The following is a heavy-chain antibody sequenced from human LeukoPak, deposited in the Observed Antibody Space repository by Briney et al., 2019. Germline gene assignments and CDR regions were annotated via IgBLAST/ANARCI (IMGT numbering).Heavy chain of an antibody. CDR1: GFTVSSNY. CDR3: AIDYGDKPYFQH. D-gene: IGHD4-17*01. V-gene: IGHV3-66*01. J-gene: IGHJ1*01. CDR2: IYSGGST. Sequence: GGSLRLSCAASGFTVSSNYMSWVRQAPGKGLEWVSVIYSGGSTYYADSVKGRFTISRDNSKNTLYLQMNSLRAEDTAVYYCAIDYGDKPYFQHWGQGTLVTVSS.